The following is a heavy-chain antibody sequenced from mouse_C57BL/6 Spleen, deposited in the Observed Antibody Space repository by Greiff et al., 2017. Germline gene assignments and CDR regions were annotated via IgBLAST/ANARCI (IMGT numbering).Heavy chain of an antibody. J-gene: IGHJ4*01. CDR1: GYTFTSYW. CDR2: IDPSDSET. D-gene: IGHD3-3*01. V-gene: IGHV1-52*01. Sequence: QVQLQQPGAELVRPGSSVKLSCKASGYTFTSYWMHWVKQRPIQGLEWIGNIDPSDSETHYNQKFKDKATLTVDKSSSTAYMQLSSLTSEDSAVDYWARGGVLGDLYAMDYWGQGTSVTVSS. CDR3: ARGGVLGDLYAMDY.